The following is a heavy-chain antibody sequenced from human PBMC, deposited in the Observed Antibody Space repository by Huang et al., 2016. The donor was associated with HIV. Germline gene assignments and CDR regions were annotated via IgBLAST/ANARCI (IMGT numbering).Heavy chain of an antibody. CDR3: ARAARGDGYQGAFDV. Sequence: QGQLVQSGAEMKKPGASVKLSCKASGYVFTSYAIHWLRRAPGQSLQWMGWVNPGNGQIPFSQHFHGRVTISRDTSINTVFLELSHLRPGDTAVYYCARAARGDGYQGAFDVWGQGTVVTASS. CDR2: VNPGNGQI. D-gene: IGHD2-2*03. CDR1: GYVFTSYA. V-gene: IGHV1-3*01. J-gene: IGHJ3*01.